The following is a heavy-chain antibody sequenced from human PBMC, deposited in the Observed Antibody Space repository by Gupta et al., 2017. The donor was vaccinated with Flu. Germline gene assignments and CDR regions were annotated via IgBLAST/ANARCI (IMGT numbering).Heavy chain of an antibody. Sequence: QVQLVESGGGVVQPGGSLRLSCEASGFTFSTYAMHGVRQAPGKGLEWVAVISRDGSDKHHADSVKGRFTISRDNSKSTLYLQMNSLRTEDTAVYYCAKDPSVAAVYYFDYWGQGTLVTVSS. CDR3: AKDPSVAAVYYFDY. D-gene: IGHD6-13*01. V-gene: IGHV3-30*18. J-gene: IGHJ4*02. CDR1: GFTFSTYA. CDR2: ISRDGSDK.